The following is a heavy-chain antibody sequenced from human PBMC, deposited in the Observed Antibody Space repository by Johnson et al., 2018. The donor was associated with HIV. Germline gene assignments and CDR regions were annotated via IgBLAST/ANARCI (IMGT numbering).Heavy chain of an antibody. Sequence: QVQLVESGGGLVKPGGSLRLSCAASGFTFSSYAMHWVRQAPGKGLVWVSRINSGGRTYYADSVKGRFTISRDNSKNTLYLQMNSLRAEDTAVYYCARGGFGEWAAFDIWGQGTMVTVSS. CDR3: ARGGFGEWAAFDI. D-gene: IGHD3-10*01. V-gene: IGHV3-NL1*01. J-gene: IGHJ3*02. CDR1: GFTFSSYA. CDR2: INSGGRT.